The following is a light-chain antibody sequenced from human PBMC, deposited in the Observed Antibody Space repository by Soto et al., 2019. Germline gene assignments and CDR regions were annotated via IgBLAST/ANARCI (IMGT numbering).Light chain of an antibody. CDR3: QQASSFTLT. CDR1: QSIASW. Sequence: GDGLTITCRASQSIASWLTWYQQKPGKAPKVLIYAASRLQSGVPSRFTGSESGTTCTRTITNLQPEDFATYYCQQASSFTLTFGGGTKVDIK. CDR2: AAS. V-gene: IGKV1-12*01. J-gene: IGKJ4*01.